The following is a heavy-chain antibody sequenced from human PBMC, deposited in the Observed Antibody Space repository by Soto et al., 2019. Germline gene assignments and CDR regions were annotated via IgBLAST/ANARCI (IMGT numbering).Heavy chain of an antibody. CDR2: ISTNSGNT. V-gene: IGHV1-18*04. CDR3: ARTYNWNSEGFDH. CDR1: GYPFGTYA. D-gene: IGHD1-7*01. Sequence: QVQLEQSGAEVKEPGASVKVSCKASGYPFGTYAITWVRQAPGQGLEWVGWISTNSGNTYYAQNFQVRVTLTTDTSTTTAYMELMSLTSDDTAIYYCARTYNWNSEGFDHWGQGTLVTVST. J-gene: IGHJ4*02.